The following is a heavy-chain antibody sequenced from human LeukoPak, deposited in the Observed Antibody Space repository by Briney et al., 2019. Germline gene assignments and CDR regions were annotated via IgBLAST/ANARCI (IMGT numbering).Heavy chain of an antibody. CDR1: GFTFSSYE. CDR2: ISSSSSSI. D-gene: IGHD2-2*01. J-gene: IGHJ4*02. V-gene: IGHV3-48*03. Sequence: GGSLRLSCAASGFTFSSYEMNWVRQAPGKGLEWVSHISSSSSSISYADSVNGRFTISRDNAKNSLFLQMNSLRAEDTAVYYCARRYCSSTSCLFDYWGQGTLVTVSS. CDR3: ARRYCSSTSCLFDY.